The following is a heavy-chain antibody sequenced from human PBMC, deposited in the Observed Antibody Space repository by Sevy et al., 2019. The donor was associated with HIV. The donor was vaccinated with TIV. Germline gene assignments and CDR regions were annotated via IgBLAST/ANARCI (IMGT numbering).Heavy chain of an antibody. J-gene: IGHJ4*02. Sequence: ASVKVSGKASGYTFTSYGLSWVRQAPGQGLEWMGGIRPYNGNTDYAQKLQGRVTVTTDTSTTTAYMELRSLRSDDTALYYCARLLGSTEFGYYFDYWGQGTLVTVSS. CDR1: GYTFTSYG. D-gene: IGHD1-26*01. V-gene: IGHV1-18*01. CDR3: ARLLGSTEFGYYFDY. CDR2: IRPYNGNT.